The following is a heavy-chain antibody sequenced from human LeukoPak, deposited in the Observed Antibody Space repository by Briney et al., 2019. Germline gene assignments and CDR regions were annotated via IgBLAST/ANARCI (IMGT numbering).Heavy chain of an antibody. Sequence: GESLKISCLGSGYSFTTYWIGWVRQMPGKGLEWMGIIYPDDSDTTFSPSFQGQVTMSADKSINTAYLQWSSLKASDTAMFYCARIGSSWFLDYWGQGTLVTVSS. J-gene: IGHJ4*02. CDR2: IYPDDSDT. CDR3: ARIGSSWFLDY. V-gene: IGHV5-51*01. D-gene: IGHD6-13*01. CDR1: GYSFTTYW.